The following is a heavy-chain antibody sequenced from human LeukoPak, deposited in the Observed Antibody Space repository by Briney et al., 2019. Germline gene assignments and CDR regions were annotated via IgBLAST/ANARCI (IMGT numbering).Heavy chain of an antibody. CDR2: VSSSAGTT. D-gene: IGHD6-13*01. CDR1: GFTFSSYS. J-gene: IGHJ6*02. CDR3: ARGQPPSYYDMDV. Sequence: GGSLRLSCSASGFTFSSYSMNWVRQAAGKGLEWDSYVSSSAGTTYYADSVKGRFTISRDNAKNSLYLQMNSLRAEDTALYYCARGQPPSYYDMDVWGQGTTVTVSS. V-gene: IGHV3-48*01.